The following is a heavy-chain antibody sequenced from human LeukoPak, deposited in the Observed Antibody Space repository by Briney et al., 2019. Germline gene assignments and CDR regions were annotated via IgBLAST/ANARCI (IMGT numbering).Heavy chain of an antibody. CDR1: GGSFSGYY. CDR2: INHSGST. D-gene: IGHD6-13*01. Sequence: PSETLSLTCAVYGGSFSGYYWSWIRQPPGKGLEWIGEINHSGSTNYNPSLKSRVTISVDTSKNQFSLKLSSVTAADTAVYYCARAIKQQLVTLYYYYYMDVWGEGTTVIVSS. J-gene: IGHJ6*03. V-gene: IGHV4-34*01. CDR3: ARAIKQQLVTLYYYYYMDV.